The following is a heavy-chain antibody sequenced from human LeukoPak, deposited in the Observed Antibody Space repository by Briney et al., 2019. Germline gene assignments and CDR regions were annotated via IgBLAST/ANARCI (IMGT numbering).Heavy chain of an antibody. CDR1: GFTLRSYE. D-gene: IGHD1-26*01. Sequence: GGSLRLSCAAWGFTLRSYEMKWVRRAQGKGGEWVSYISSSAGTIYSPDPLKGRFTISRHNAKNSLYLQMTSLRAEDTGVYYCARGSYRPDYWGQGTLVTVSS. J-gene: IGHJ4*02. V-gene: IGHV3-48*03. CDR3: ARGSYRPDY. CDR2: ISSSAGTI.